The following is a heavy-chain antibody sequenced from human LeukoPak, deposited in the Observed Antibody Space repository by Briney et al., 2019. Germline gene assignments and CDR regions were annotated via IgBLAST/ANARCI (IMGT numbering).Heavy chain of an antibody. Sequence: PSETLSLTCAVSGGSISSRGYSWSWIRQPPGKGLEWIGYIYHGGSTYYNPSLKSRVTISVDRSKNQFSLKLSSVTAADTAVYYCARGSSPEYYFDYWGQGTLVTVSS. CDR2: IYHGGST. CDR3: ARGSSPEYYFDY. CDR1: GGSISSRGYS. V-gene: IGHV4-30-2*01. D-gene: IGHD6-13*01. J-gene: IGHJ4*02.